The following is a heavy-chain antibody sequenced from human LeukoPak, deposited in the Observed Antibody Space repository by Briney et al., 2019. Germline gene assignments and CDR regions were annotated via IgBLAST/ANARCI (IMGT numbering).Heavy chain of an antibody. CDR1: GYTFTSYG. CDR2: ISAYNGNT. J-gene: IGHJ4*02. D-gene: IGHD3-22*01. CDR3: ARDRAPDYYDSSGYYPLDF. Sequence: PSVKVSCKASGYTFTSYGISWVRQAPGQGLEWMGWISAYNGNTNYAQKLQGRVTMTTDTSTSTAYMELRSLRSDDTAVYYCARDRAPDYYDSSGYYPLDFWGQGTLVTVSS. V-gene: IGHV1-18*01.